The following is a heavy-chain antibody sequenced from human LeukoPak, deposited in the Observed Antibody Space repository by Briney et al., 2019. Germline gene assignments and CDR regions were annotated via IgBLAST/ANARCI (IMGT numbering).Heavy chain of an antibody. Sequence: GGSLRLSCAASGFNFSSYAMHWVRQAPGKGLEWVSLIYSGGSTYYADSVKGRFTISRDNSKNTLYLQMNSLRAEDTAVYYCARSSGYSYGYEKFDYWGQGTLVTVSS. CDR3: ARSSGYSYGYEKFDY. D-gene: IGHD5-18*01. CDR2: IYSGGST. V-gene: IGHV3-53*01. J-gene: IGHJ4*02. CDR1: GFNFSSYA.